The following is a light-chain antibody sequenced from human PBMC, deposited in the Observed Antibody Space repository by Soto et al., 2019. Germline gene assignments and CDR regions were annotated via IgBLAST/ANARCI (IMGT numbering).Light chain of an antibody. J-gene: IGLJ1*01. CDR1: SSDIGDYNF. V-gene: IGLV2-14*01. CDR3: SSYTSGSTYQV. CDR2: EVT. Sequence: QSLLTQPASVSGSPGQSITISCTGSSSDIGDYNFVSWYQQHPGKAPRRLIYEVTLRASGVSNRFSGSKSGNTASLTISGLQAEAEAHYFCSSYTSGSTYQVFGNATKVTV.